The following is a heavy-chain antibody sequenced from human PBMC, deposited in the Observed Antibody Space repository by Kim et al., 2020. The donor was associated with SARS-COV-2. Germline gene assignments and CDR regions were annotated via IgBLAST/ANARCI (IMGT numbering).Heavy chain of an antibody. CDR1: GGSISSSNW. V-gene: IGHV4-4*02. D-gene: IGHD2-2*01. Sequence: SETLSLTCAVSGGSISSSNWWSWVRQPPGKGLEWIGEIYHSGSTNYNPSLKSRVTISVDKSKNQFSLKLSSVTAADTAVYYCARVGYCSSTSCYAYDYWGQGTLVTVSS. CDR3: ARVGYCSSTSCYAYDY. J-gene: IGHJ4*02. CDR2: IYHSGST.